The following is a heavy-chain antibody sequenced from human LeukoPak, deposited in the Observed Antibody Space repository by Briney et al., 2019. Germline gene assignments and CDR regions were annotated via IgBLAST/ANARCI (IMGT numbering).Heavy chain of an antibody. V-gene: IGHV3-23*01. CDR2: ISGSGGST. CDR3: AKVLPGAGYSSGWYDKYYFDY. CDR1: GFTFSSYA. J-gene: IGHJ4*02. D-gene: IGHD6-19*01. Sequence: HPGGSLRLSCAASGFTFSSYAMSWVRQAPGKGLEWVSAISGSGGSTYYADSVKGRFTISRDNSKNTLYLQMNSLRAEDTAVYYCAKVLPGAGYSSGWYDKYYFDYWGQGTLVTVSS.